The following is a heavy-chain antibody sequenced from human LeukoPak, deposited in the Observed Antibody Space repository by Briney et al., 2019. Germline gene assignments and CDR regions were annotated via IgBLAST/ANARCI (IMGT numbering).Heavy chain of an antibody. CDR2: IYYSGST. CDR3: ARQTGSGLFILP. Sequence: SETLSLTCTVSGGSMRSYYWSWIRQPPGKGLEWIGYIYYSGSTYYNPSLKSRVTISVDTSKNQFSLKLSSVTAADTAVYYCARQTGSGLFILPGGQGTLVTVSS. D-gene: IGHD3/OR15-3a*01. V-gene: IGHV4-59*08. CDR1: GGSMRSYY. J-gene: IGHJ4*02.